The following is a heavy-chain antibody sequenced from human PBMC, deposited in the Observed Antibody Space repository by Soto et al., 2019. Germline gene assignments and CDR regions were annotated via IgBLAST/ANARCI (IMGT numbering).Heavy chain of an antibody. CDR1: GGSISSSSYY. CDR2: IYYSGST. Sequence: SETLSLTCTVSGGSISSSSYYWGWIRQPPGKGLEWIGSIYYSGSTYYNPSLKSRVTISVDTSKNQFSLKLSSVTAADTAVYYCSAMVRGVIKDWGQGTLVTVSS. J-gene: IGHJ4*02. CDR3: SAMVRGVIKD. D-gene: IGHD3-10*01. V-gene: IGHV4-39*01.